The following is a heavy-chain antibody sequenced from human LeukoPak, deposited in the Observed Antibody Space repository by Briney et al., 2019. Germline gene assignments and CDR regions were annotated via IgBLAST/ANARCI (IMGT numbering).Heavy chain of an antibody. CDR3: ARCQTIAAAGPVDY. CDR1: GFTFSDYY. J-gene: IGHJ4*02. Sequence: GGSLRLSCVASGFTFSDYYMSWIRQAPGKGLEWVSYISSSSSYTNYADSVKGRFTISRDNAKNSLYLQMNSLRAEDTAVYYCARCQTIAAAGPVDYWGQGTLVTVSS. D-gene: IGHD6-13*01. V-gene: IGHV3-11*06. CDR2: ISSSSSYT.